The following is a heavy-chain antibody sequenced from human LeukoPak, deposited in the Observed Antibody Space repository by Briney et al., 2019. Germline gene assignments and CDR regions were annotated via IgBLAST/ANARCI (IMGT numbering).Heavy chain of an antibody. CDR3: AKGEYYYGSGSYPDPYYFDY. D-gene: IGHD3-10*01. CDR2: ISGSGGST. V-gene: IGHV3-23*01. CDR1: GFTFSSYG. J-gene: IGHJ4*02. Sequence: GGSLRLSCAASGFTFSSYGMSWVRQAPGKGLEWVSAISGSGGSTYYADSVKGRFTISRDNSKNTLYLQMNSLRAEDTAVYYCAKGEYYYGSGSYPDPYYFDYWGQGTLVAVSS.